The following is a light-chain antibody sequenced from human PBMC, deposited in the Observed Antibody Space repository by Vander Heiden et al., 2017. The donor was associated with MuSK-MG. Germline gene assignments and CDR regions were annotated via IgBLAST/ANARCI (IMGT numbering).Light chain of an antibody. CDR2: AAS. J-gene: IGKJ4*01. V-gene: IGKV1-39*01. CDR3: QQSYSTPELT. Sequence: DIQMTQSPSSLSASVGDRVTITCRASQSISSYLNWYQQKPGKAPKLLIYAASSLQSGVPSRFSGSGSGTDFTLTISSLQPEDFATYYCQQSYSTPELTFGGWTKVEIK. CDR1: QSISSY.